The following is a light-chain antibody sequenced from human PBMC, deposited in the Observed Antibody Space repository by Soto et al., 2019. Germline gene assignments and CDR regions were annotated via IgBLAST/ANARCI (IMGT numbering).Light chain of an antibody. CDR3: ASWDDSLKALL. CDR2: NNF. J-gene: IGLJ3*02. Sequence: QSALTQPPSASGTPGQRVTVSCSGSSSNIGGNTVNWYQQVPGTAPKLLIYNNFQRPSGVPDRFSGSKSGTSASLAISGLQSDDDADYYCASWDDSLKALLFGGGTKLTVL. V-gene: IGLV1-44*01. CDR1: SSNIGGNT.